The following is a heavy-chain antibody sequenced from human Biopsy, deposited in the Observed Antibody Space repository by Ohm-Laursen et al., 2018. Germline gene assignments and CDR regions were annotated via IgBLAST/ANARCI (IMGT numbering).Heavy chain of an antibody. Sequence: GTLSLTWTVSGGSISNNNYYWGWIRQPPGKGLEWIGSIFYRGSTHYKPSLKSRLTISVDTSKNQFSLKLSSVTAADTAVYYCARMDCSGGSCHYYSYGMDVWGQGTTVTVSS. D-gene: IGHD2-15*01. CDR3: ARMDCSGGSCHYYSYGMDV. CDR2: IFYRGST. J-gene: IGHJ6*02. V-gene: IGHV4-39*07. CDR1: GGSISNNNYY.